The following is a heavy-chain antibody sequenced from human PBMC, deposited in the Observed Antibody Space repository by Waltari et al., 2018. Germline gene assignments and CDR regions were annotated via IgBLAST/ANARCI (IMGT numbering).Heavy chain of an antibody. J-gene: IGHJ4*02. CDR2: ISYDGSNK. D-gene: IGHD6-6*01. CDR1: GFTFSSYG. CDR3: AKDFSSSSEGPAY. Sequence: QVQLVESGGGVVQPGRSLRLSCAASGFTFSSYGMHWVRQAPGKGLEWVAVISYDGSNKYHTDSVKGRFTIARDNSKNTLYLQMNSLRAEDTAVYYCAKDFSSSSEGPAYWGQGTLVTVSS. V-gene: IGHV3-30*18.